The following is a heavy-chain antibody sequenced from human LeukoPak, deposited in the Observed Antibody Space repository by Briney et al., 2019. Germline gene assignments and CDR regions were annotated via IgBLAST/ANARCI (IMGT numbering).Heavy chain of an antibody. V-gene: IGHV3-30*02. CDR1: GFTFSNYG. CDR2: IQFDGSTL. CDR3: ARGTSYYFDY. Sequence: GGSLRLSCAPSGFTFSNYGMHWVRQAPGKGLEWVAFIQFDGSTLYYTDSVKGRFTISRDNSKNTLHLQMNSLRGEDTAVYYCARGTSYYFDYWGQGTLVTVSS. J-gene: IGHJ4*02. D-gene: IGHD2-2*01.